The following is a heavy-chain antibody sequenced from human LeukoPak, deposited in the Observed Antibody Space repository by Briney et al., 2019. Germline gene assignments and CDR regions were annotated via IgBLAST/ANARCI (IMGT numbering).Heavy chain of an antibody. CDR3: AREDSSSWYLVTTRFDP. J-gene: IGHJ5*02. Sequence: SETLSLTCTVSGGSITSGSYYWSWIRQPAGKGLEWIGRIYTSGTTNYNPSLKSRVTISVDTSKNQFSLKLSSVTAADTAVYYCAREDSSSWYLVTTRFDPWGQGTLVTVSS. CDR1: GGSITSGSYY. V-gene: IGHV4-61*02. D-gene: IGHD6-13*01. CDR2: IYTSGTT.